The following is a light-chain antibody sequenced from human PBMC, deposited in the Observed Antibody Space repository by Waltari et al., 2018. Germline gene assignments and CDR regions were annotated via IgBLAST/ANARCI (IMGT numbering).Light chain of an antibody. J-gene: IGLJ3*02. CDR3: QVWDDVTDSGV. Sequence: YVLTQPPSVSVDPGKTARMTCGGDNIGSKSVNWYQQKPGQAPVLVMFYDSDRPSGIPERFAGSHAGNTATLTISGVEAGDEADYHCQVWDDVTDSGVFGGGTKLTVL. CDR2: YDS. V-gene: IGLV3-21*04. CDR1: NIGSKS.